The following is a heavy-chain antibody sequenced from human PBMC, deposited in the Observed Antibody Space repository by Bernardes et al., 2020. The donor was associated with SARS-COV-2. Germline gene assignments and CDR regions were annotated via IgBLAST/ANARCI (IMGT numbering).Heavy chain of an antibody. CDR1: GFTVSSNY. J-gene: IGHJ6*02. V-gene: IGHV3-53*01. CDR2: IYSGGST. D-gene: IGHD3-3*01. CDR3: AKDLDYDFWSGYYSYYYYGMDV. Sequence: GGSLRLSCAASGFTVSSNYMSWVRQAPGKGLEWVSVIYSGGSTYYADSVKGRFTISRDNSKNTLYLQMNSLRAEDTAVYYCAKDLDYDFWSGYYSYYYYGMDVWGQGTTVTVSS.